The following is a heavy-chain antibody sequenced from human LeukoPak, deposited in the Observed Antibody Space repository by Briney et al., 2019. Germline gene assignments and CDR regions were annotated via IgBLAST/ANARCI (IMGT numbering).Heavy chain of an antibody. J-gene: IGHJ4*02. CDR1: GYTFTSYA. D-gene: IGHD2-21*02. Sequence: ASVKVSCKASGYTFTSYAMNWVRQAPGQGLEWMGWINTNTGNPTYAQAFTGRFVFSLDTSVSTAYLQIRRLKAEDTAVYYCARVPVVVTAIPPDYWGQGTLVTVS. CDR3: ARVPVVVTAIPPDY. V-gene: IGHV7-4-1*02. CDR2: INTNTGNP.